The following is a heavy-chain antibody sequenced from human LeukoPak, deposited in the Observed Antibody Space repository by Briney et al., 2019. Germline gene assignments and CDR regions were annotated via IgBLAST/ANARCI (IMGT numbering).Heavy chain of an antibody. V-gene: IGHV1-69*05. CDR3: ASESHLEYSGRDY. D-gene: IGHD1-26*01. CDR1: GGTFSSYA. CDR2: IIPIYGTA. J-gene: IGHJ4*02. Sequence: SAKVSCKSSGGTFSSYAISWVRQAPGQGLEWMGGIIPIYGTANYAQKFQGRVTITTGESTSTAYMELSSLRAEDTAVYYCASESHLEYSGRDYWGQGTLVTVSS.